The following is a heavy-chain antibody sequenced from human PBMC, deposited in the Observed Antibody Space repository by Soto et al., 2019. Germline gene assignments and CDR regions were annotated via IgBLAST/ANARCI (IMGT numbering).Heavy chain of an antibody. CDR3: ATIEWLLPTAVTPDYYYGMDV. CDR1: GYTFTGYY. CDR2: INPNSGGT. J-gene: IGHJ6*02. Sequence: ASVKVSCKASGYTFTGYYMHWVRQAPGQGLEWMGWINPNSGGTNYAQKFQGRVTMTRDTSISTAYMELSRLRSDDTAVYYCATIEWLLPTAVTPDYYYGMDVWGQGTTVTVSS. V-gene: IGHV1-2*02. D-gene: IGHD3-22*01.